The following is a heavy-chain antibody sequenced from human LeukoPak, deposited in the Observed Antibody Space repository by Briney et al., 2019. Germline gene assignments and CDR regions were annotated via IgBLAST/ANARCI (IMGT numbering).Heavy chain of an antibody. CDR1: GFSVGTKY. CDR2: LYSGADT. V-gene: IGHV3-53*01. CDR3: ARVGDHYHWYFDL. Sequence: PGGSLTLSCAASGFSVGTKYMIWVRQAPGKGVEWVSILYSGADTYYTDSVKGRFTISRDSSKNTLFLHMNSLRADDTAIYYCARVGDHYHWYFDLWGRGTRVSVSS. J-gene: IGHJ2*01. D-gene: IGHD3-10*01.